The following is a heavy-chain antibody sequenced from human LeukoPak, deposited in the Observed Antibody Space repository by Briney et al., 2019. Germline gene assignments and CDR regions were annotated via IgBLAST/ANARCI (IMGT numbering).Heavy chain of an antibody. CDR3: ARDPSPIAAAANYFDY. J-gene: IGHJ4*02. CDR1: GDSVSSNSAA. D-gene: IGHD6-13*01. CDR2: TYYRSKWYN. V-gene: IGHV6-1*01. Sequence: SQTLSLTCAISGDSVSSNSAAWNWIRQSPSRGLECLGRTYYRSKWYNDYAVSVKSRITINPDTSKNQFSMQLNSVTTEDTAVYYCARDPSPIAAAANYFDYWGQGTLVTVSS.